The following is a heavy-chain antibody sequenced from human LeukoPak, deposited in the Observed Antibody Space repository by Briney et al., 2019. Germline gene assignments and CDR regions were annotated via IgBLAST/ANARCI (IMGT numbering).Heavy chain of an antibody. CDR3: AKDSGLAHFDY. D-gene: IGHD3-22*01. CDR2: ISGDGGST. Sequence: GGSLRLSXAASGFTFYDYAMYWVREAPGKGLEWVSLISGDGGSTYYADSVKGRFTISRDNSKNSLYLQMNSLRTEDTALYYCAKDSGLAHFDYWGQGTLVTVSS. J-gene: IGHJ4*02. V-gene: IGHV3-43*02. CDR1: GFTFYDYA.